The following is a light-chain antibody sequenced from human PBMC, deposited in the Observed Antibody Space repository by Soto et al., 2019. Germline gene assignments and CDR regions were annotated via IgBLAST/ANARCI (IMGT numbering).Light chain of an antibody. CDR3: QQRGNWPPTWT. CDR2: DAS. V-gene: IGKV3-11*01. J-gene: IGKJ1*01. CDR1: QSIGYY. Sequence: EIVLTQSPATLSLSPGERATLSCRASQSIGYYLAWYQEEPGQAPRLLIYDASIRATGIPARFSGSWSGTDFTLPINGLEPEDSAVYYCQQRGNWPPTWTFGQGTKVEIK.